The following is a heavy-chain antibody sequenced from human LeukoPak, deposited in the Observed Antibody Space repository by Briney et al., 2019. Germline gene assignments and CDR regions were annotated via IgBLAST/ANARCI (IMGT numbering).Heavy chain of an antibody. CDR2: ISGSGRYM. D-gene: IGHD5-18*01. CDR1: GFTFSTYS. J-gene: IGHJ6*03. V-gene: IGHV3-21*01. CDR3: ARVPAGYGYGPWEWDYYYYKDV. Sequence: GGSLRLSCATSGFTFSTYSMNWVRQAPGKGLEWVSSISGSGRYMYYADSAKGRFTISRDNTKNSLFLRMNSLRAEDTAVYYCARVPAGYGYGPWEWDYYYYKDVWGTGTTVTVSS.